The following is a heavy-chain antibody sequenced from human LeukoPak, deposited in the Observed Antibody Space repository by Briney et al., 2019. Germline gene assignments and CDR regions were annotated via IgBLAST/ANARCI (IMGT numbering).Heavy chain of an antibody. D-gene: IGHD5-18*01. V-gene: IGHV3-49*03. CDR1: GFTFGDYA. Sequence: GGSLRLSCTASGFTFGDYAMSWFRQAPGKGLEWGGFIRSKTYGGTTEYVASVKGRFAISRDDSKSIAYLQMNSLKTEDTAVYYCTRVPGYSYGYETFDIWGQGTMVTVSS. CDR2: IRSKTYGGTT. J-gene: IGHJ3*02. CDR3: TRVPGYSYGYETFDI.